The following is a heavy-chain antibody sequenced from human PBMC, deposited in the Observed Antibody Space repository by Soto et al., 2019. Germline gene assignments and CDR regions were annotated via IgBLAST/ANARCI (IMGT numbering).Heavy chain of an antibody. V-gene: IGHV3-15*01. CDR2: IKRKTDGGTT. CDR3: TTGLDGVGGAGGMDV. Sequence: EVQLVESGGGLVKPGGSLRLSCTASGFTFSNAWMSWVRQAPGKGLEWVGRIKRKTDGGTTDYAAPVKGRFTISREDSKSTLYVLVNSLKTEEKGVYYGTTGLDGVGGAGGMDVWGQGTKVTV. J-gene: IGHJ6*02. D-gene: IGHD2-8*01. CDR1: GFTFSNAW.